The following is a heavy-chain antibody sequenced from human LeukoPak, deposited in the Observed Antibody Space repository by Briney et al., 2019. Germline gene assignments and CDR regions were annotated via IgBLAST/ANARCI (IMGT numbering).Heavy chain of an antibody. V-gene: IGHV3-7*01. D-gene: IGHD3-10*01. CDR1: GFTFDDYG. J-gene: IGHJ3*02. CDR2: INQDGTTK. Sequence: QPGGSLRLSCAASGFTFDDYGMSWVRQAPGKGLEWVANINQDGTTKYYRDFAKGRFTISRDNAQNSLYLQINSLRAEDTAVYYCAREKGTMIRAMAFEMWGQGTMVTVSS. CDR3: AREKGTMIRAMAFEM.